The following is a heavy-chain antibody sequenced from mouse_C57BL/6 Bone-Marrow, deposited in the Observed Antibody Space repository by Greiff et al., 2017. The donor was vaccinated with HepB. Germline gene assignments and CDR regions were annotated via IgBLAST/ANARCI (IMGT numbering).Heavy chain of an antibody. CDR1: GYSITSGYY. Sequence: EVKLQESGPGLVKPSQSLSLTCSVTGYSITSGYYWSWIRQFPGNKLEWMGYISYDGSNNYNPSLKNRISITRDTSKNQFFLKLNSVTTEDTATYYCAREKRAMDYWGQGTSVTVSS. CDR3: AREKRAMDY. J-gene: IGHJ4*01. V-gene: IGHV3-6*01. CDR2: ISYDGSN.